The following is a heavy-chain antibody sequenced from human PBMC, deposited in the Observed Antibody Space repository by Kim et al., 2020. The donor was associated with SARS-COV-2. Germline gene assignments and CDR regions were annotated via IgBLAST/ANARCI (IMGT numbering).Heavy chain of an antibody. CDR1: GFTFTKAC. CDR3: TTGTWIQLWLADY. J-gene: IGHJ4*02. Sequence: GGSLRLSCAASGFTFTKACMSWVRQAPGKGLEWVGHIRIKTDGAATDYAAPVQGRFTISRDDSKNTLYLQMNSLKTEDTAMYYCTTGTWIQLWLADYWGQGTLVTVSS. CDR2: IRIKTDGAAT. V-gene: IGHV3-15*01. D-gene: IGHD5-18*01.